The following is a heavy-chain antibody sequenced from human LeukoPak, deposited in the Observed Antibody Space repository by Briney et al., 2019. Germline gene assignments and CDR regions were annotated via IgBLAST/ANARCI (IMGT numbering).Heavy chain of an antibody. V-gene: IGHV4-38-2*02. Sequence: PSETLSLTRAVSGYSISSGYYWGWIRQPPGKGLEWIGSSYHSGSTYYNPSLKSRVTISVDTSKNQFSLKLSSVTAADTAVYYCARESPTGAAADNDYYYYYYMDVWGKGTTVTVSS. CDR1: GYSISSGYY. CDR3: ARESPTGAAADNDYYYYYYMDV. CDR2: SYHSGST. J-gene: IGHJ6*03. D-gene: IGHD6-13*01.